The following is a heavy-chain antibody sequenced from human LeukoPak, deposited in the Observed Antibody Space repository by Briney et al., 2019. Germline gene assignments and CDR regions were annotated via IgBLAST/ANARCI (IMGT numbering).Heavy chain of an antibody. V-gene: IGHV3-7*01. CDR1: GFTFKRYW. J-gene: IGHJ4*02. CDR3: ARDRRAGRYDTLDY. CDR2: IKEDGSET. Sequence: PGGSLRLSCAASGFTFKRYWMNWVRQVPGKGLECLANIKEDGSETYYADSVKGRFTISRDNPKNLLFLQINSLRVEDTAVYYCARDRRAGRYDTLDYWGQGTLVTVSS. D-gene: IGHD3-9*01.